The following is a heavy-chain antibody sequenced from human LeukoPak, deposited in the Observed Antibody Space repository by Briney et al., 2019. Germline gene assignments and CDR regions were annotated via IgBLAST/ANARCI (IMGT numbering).Heavy chain of an antibody. Sequence: SETLSLTCTVSGGSISSGGYSWSWIRQPPGKGLEWIGYIYHSGSTYYNPSLKSRVTISVDTSKNQFSLKLSSVTAADTAVYYCARHPITGTTGFVYWGQGTLVTVSS. J-gene: IGHJ4*02. CDR2: IYHSGST. CDR3: ARHPITGTTGFVY. V-gene: IGHV4-30-2*03. CDR1: GGSISSGGYS. D-gene: IGHD1-20*01.